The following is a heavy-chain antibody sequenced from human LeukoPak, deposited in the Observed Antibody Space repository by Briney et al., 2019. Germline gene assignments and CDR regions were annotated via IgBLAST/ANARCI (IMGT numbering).Heavy chain of an antibody. Sequence: GGSLRLSCAASGCTFSNYCVHWIRQAPGKGLVWISRINRDGSTTNNADSVKGRFTVSRDNAKNTLNLQMNSLRAEETAVYYCARDKKSGESSEIDYWGQGTLVTVSS. CDR2: INRDGSTT. V-gene: IGHV3-74*01. CDR3: ARDKKSGESSEIDY. CDR1: GCTFSNYC. D-gene: IGHD3-10*01. J-gene: IGHJ4*02.